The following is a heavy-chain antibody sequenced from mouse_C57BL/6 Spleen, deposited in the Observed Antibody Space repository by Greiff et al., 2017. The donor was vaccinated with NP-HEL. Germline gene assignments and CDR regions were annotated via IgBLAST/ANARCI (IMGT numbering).Heavy chain of an antibody. V-gene: IGHV5-6*01. J-gene: IGHJ2*01. D-gene: IGHD2-4*01. CDR2: ISSGGSYT. Sequence: EVKLMESGGDLVKPGGSLKLSCAASGFTFSSYGMSWVRQTPDKRLEWVATISSGGSYTYYPDSVKGRFTISRDNAKNTLYLQRSSLKSEDTAMYYCARADSFDYWGQGTTLTVSS. CDR1: GFTFSSYG. CDR3: ARADSFDY.